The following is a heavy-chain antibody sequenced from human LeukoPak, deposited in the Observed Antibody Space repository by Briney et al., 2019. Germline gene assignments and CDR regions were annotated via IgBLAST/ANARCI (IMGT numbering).Heavy chain of an antibody. D-gene: IGHD6-19*01. CDR3: AEWLGGYYFGH. Sequence: SETLSLTCAVYGGSFSGYYWSWIRQPPGKGLEWIGEINHSGSTNYNPSLKSRVTISVDTSKNQFSLKLSSVTAADTAVYYCAEWLGGYYFGHWGQGTLVTVSS. V-gene: IGHV4-34*01. CDR1: GGSFSGYY. J-gene: IGHJ4*02. CDR2: INHSGST.